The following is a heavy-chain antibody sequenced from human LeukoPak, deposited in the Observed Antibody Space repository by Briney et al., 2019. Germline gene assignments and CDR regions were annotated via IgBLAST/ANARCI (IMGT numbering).Heavy chain of an antibody. CDR3: TTDWYYYDSSGYYPIF. CDR2: IKSKADGGTA. J-gene: IGHJ4*02. D-gene: IGHD3-22*01. V-gene: IGHV3-15*01. Sequence: GGSLRLSCAASGFPFSNVWMSWVRQAPGKGLEWVGRIKSKADGGTADYAAPLKGRFTFSRDDSKNTLYLEMKSLKTEDTAVYYCTTDWYYYDSSGYYPIFWGQGTLVTVSS. CDR1: GFPFSNVW.